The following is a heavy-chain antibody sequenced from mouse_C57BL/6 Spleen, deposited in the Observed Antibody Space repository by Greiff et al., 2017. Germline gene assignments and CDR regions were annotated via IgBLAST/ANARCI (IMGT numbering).Heavy chain of an antibody. Sequence: QVQLQQPGAELVKPGASVKLSCKASGYTFTSYWMHWVKQRPGQGLEWIGMIHPNSGSTNYNEKFKSKATLTVDKSSSTAYMQLSSLTSEDSAVXCCARRGGTTVVATPCAMDYWGQGTSVTVSA. CDR2: IHPNSGST. D-gene: IGHD1-1*01. CDR3: ARRGGTTVVATPCAMDY. CDR1: GYTFTSYW. J-gene: IGHJ4*01. V-gene: IGHV1-64*01.